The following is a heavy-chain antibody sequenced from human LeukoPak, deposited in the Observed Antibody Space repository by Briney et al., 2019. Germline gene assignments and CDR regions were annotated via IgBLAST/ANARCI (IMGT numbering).Heavy chain of an antibody. CDR1: GYTFSSYG. CDR2: ISGYNHNI. J-gene: IGHJ6*02. D-gene: IGHD2-2*01. Sequence: ASVKVSCKASGYTFSSYGISWVRQAPGQGLEWMGWISGYNHNINYAQKLQGRVTMTTDTSTSIAYMELRSLRTDDTAVYCCARDESTSISDYYHYGLDVWGQGTTVTVSS. CDR3: ARDESTSISDYYHYGLDV. V-gene: IGHV1-18*01.